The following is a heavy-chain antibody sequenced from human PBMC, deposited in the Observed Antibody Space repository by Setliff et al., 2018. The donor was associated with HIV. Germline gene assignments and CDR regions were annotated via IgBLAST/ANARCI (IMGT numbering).Heavy chain of an antibody. CDR3: ARGLTIFGVATPGFYYYMDV. J-gene: IGHJ6*03. D-gene: IGHD3-3*01. CDR2: IDYSGTT. CDR1: GGSISRHY. V-gene: IGHV4-59*11. Sequence: PSETLSLTCTVSGGSISRHYWSWIRQPPGKGLEWIGYIDYSGTTNYNPSLKSRVTISIATSMNHFSLKLTSVTAADTAVYYCARGLTIFGVATPGFYYYMDVWGKGTTVTVSS.